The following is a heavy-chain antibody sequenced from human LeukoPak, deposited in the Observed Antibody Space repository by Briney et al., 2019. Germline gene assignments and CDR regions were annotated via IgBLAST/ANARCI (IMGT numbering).Heavy chain of an antibody. D-gene: IGHD3-22*01. J-gene: IGHJ3*02. V-gene: IGHV3-21*01. CDR2: ISSSSSYI. Sequence: GGSLRLSCAASGFTFSSYSMNWVRQAPGKGLEWVSSISSSSSYIYYADSVKGRFTISRDNAKNSLYLQMNSLRAEDTAVYYCARDRVYYDSSGYYYVSDAFDIWGQGTMVTVSS. CDR1: GFTFSSYS. CDR3: ARDRVYYDSSGYYYVSDAFDI.